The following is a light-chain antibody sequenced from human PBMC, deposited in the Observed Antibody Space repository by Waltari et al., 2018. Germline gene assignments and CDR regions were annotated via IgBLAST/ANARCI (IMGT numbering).Light chain of an antibody. CDR3: QQYNTYSRT. J-gene: IGKJ4*01. V-gene: IGKV1-5*01. Sequence: DIQMTQSPSTLPASVGDRVTITCRASLGVSTWLAWYQQKPGKAPKLLIYDASSLESGVPLMFSGSGSGTEFTLTISSLQPDDFATYYCQQYNTYSRTFGGGTKVEIK. CDR2: DAS. CDR1: LGVSTW.